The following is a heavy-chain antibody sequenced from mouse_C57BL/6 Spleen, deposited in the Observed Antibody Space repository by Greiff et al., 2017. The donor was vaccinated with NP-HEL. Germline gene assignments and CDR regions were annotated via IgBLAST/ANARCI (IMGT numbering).Heavy chain of an antibody. CDR2: IHPNSGST. Sequence: VQLQQPGAELVKPGASAKLSCKASGYTFTSYWMHWVKQRPGQGLEWIGMIHPNSGSTNYNEKFKSKATLTVDKSSSTAYMQRSSLTSEDSAVYYCARSQGYAMDYWGQGTSVTGSS. CDR1: GYTFTSYW. D-gene: IGHD3-1*01. V-gene: IGHV1-64*01. CDR3: ARSQGYAMDY. J-gene: IGHJ4*01.